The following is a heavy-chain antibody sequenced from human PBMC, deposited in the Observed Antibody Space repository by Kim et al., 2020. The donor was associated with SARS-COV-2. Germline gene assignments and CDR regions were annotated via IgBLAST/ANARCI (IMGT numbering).Heavy chain of an antibody. J-gene: IGHJ6*02. D-gene: IGHD1-1*01. V-gene: IGHV3-53*01. Sequence: YDADSGRGRFTISRDNSKNTLYLQMNSRRAEDTAVYYCARDTTRTYGMDVWGQGTTVTVSS. CDR3: ARDTTRTYGMDV.